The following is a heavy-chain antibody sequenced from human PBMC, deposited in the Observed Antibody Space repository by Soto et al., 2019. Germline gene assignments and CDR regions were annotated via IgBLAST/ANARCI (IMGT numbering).Heavy chain of an antibody. V-gene: IGHV3-74*01. D-gene: IGHD3-10*01. Sequence: EVQLVESGGGLVQPGGSLRLSCAASGFTFSTYWMHWVRQAPGKGLVWVSRINSDGSSTNYADSVKGRFTITRDNAKNKLFLQINSPRAEDTAVYYCARGGGTYGSYYYAMDVWGQGTTVTVSS. CDR3: ARGGGTYGSYYYAMDV. J-gene: IGHJ6*02. CDR1: GFTFSTYW. CDR2: INSDGSST.